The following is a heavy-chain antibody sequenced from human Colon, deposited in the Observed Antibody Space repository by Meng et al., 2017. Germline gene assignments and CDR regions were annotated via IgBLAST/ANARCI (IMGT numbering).Heavy chain of an antibody. V-gene: IGHV3-30*04. CDR2: ISYNGSNK. CDR3: AKKYSSGWQVHDY. J-gene: IGHJ4*02. Sequence: GSLRLSCAASGFTFSNYAMHWVRQAPGKGLEWVAVISYNGSNKYYADSVKGRFSISRDNSKNSLYLQMNSLRAEDTAVYYCAKKYSSGWQVHDYWGQGTLVTVSS. D-gene: IGHD6-19*01. CDR1: GFTFSNYA.